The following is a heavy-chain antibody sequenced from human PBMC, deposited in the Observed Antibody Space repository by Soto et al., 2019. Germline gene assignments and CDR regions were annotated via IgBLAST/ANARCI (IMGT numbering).Heavy chain of an antibody. D-gene: IGHD3-16*01. CDR2: MSYDENSK. J-gene: IGHJ4*02. V-gene: IGHV3-30-3*01. Sequence: QVQLVESGGGVVQPGRSLRLSCAASGFTFSSYSMHWVRQAPGKGLEWVAAMSYDENSKYFADSVKGRFTISRDNSKKTLALQMNRLGPEDSDVYYCVRGRTVNDHDDSESWGQGTLVTVSS. CDR1: GFTFSSYS. CDR3: VRGRTVNDHDDSES.